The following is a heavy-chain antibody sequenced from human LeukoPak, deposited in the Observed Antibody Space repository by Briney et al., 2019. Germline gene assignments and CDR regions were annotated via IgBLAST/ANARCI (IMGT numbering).Heavy chain of an antibody. D-gene: IGHD1-1*01. CDR3: AKFGNAVPTYYYYGMDV. V-gene: IGHV3-23*01. CDR1: GFTFSSYA. CDR2: ISGSGGST. J-gene: IGHJ6*02. Sequence: GGPLRLSCAASGFTFSSYAMSWVRQAPGKGLEWVSAISGSGGSTYYADSVKGRFTISRDNSKNTLYLQMNSLRAEDTAVYYCAKFGNAVPTYYYYGMDVWGQGTTVTVSS.